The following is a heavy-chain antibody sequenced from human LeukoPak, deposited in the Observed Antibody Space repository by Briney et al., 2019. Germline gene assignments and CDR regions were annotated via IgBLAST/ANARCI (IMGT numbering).Heavy chain of an antibody. D-gene: IGHD2-21*01. J-gene: IGHJ6*02. CDR1: GYTFTSYY. Sequence: GASVKVSCKASGYTFTSYYMHWVRQAPGQGLEWMGWINPNSGGTNYAQKFQGWVTMTRDTSISTAYMELSRLRSDDTAVYYCASTYFSPYYYYGMDVWGQGTTVTVSS. CDR2: INPNSGGT. V-gene: IGHV1-2*04. CDR3: ASTYFSPYYYYGMDV.